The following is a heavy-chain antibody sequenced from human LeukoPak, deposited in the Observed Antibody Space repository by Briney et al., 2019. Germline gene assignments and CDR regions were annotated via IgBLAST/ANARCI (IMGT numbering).Heavy chain of an antibody. CDR1: GGSISPYQ. CDR2: IRNSGSA. D-gene: IGHD1-26*01. CDR3: ATRSYCGRLVY. J-gene: IGHJ4*02. Sequence: SETLPLTCTVSGGSISPYQWSWIRQSAGKRLEWIGLIRNSGSADYNPSLKSRVTLSIDTSKRQISLRLTSVTAADTAVYYCATRSYCGRLVYWGQGTLVIVSS. V-gene: IGHV4-4*07.